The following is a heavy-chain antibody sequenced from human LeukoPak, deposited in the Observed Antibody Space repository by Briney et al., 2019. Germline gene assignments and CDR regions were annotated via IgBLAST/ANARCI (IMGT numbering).Heavy chain of an antibody. Sequence: ASVKVSCKASGGTFSSYAISWVRQAPGQGLEWMGWISAYNGNTNYAQKLQGRVTMTTDTSTSTAYMELRSLRSDDTAVYYCARAGWGYYYGMDVWGQGTTVTVSS. V-gene: IGHV1-18*01. J-gene: IGHJ6*02. D-gene: IGHD6-19*01. CDR3: ARAGWGYYYGMDV. CDR2: ISAYNGNT. CDR1: GGTFSSYA.